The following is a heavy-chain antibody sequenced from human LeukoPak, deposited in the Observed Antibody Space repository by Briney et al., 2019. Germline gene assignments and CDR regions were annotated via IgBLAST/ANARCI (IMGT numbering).Heavy chain of an antibody. CDR1: GGTFSSYT. CDR3: ARDDPDYSSFDP. CDR2: IIPILGIA. Sequence: GASVKVSCKASGGTFSSYTISWVRQAPGQGLEWMGRIIPILGIANYAQKFRGRVTITADKSTSTAYMELSSLRSEDTAVYYCARDDPDYSSFDPWGQGTLVTVSS. D-gene: IGHD4-11*01. J-gene: IGHJ5*02. V-gene: IGHV1-69*04.